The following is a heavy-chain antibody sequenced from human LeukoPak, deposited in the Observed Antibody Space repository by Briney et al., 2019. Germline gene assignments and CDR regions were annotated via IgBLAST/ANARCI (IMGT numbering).Heavy chain of an antibody. J-gene: IGHJ4*02. Sequence: QAGGSLRLSCTASGFTFGDYTMSWVRQAPGKGLEWVGFIRSKAYGGTTEYAASVKGRFTISRDDSKSIAYLQMNSLKTEDTAVYYCTRDYDFWSGYLGYWGQGTLVTVSS. CDR1: GFTFGDYT. CDR2: IRSKAYGGTT. D-gene: IGHD3-3*01. CDR3: TRDYDFWSGYLGY. V-gene: IGHV3-49*04.